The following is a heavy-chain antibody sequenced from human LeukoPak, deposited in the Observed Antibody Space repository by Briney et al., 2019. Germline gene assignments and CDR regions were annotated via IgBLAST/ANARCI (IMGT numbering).Heavy chain of an antibody. CDR2: ISYDGSDI. J-gene: IGHJ4*02. V-gene: IGHV3-30*18. D-gene: IGHD4-17*01. CDR3: AKDMDHDYDDYGFDY. Sequence: GGSLRLSCAASGFRFSNFGMYWVRQTPGKGLEWVAVISYDGSDIYYRDSVKGRFTISRDNSKNTLYLQMNSLRAEDTAVYYCAKDMDHDYDDYGFDYWGQGTPVTVSS. CDR1: GFRFSNFG.